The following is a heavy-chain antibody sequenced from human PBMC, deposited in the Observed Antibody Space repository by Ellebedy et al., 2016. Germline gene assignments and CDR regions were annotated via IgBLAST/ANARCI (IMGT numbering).Heavy chain of an antibody. J-gene: IGHJ4*02. CDR3: AKAKSVYDPQDY. CDR2: ISSTGGST. V-gene: IGHV3-23*01. Sequence: GGSLRLSCAASGFTVSNNYMSWVRQAPGRGLEWVSAISSTGGSTYYADSVKGRCTVSRDNSKNTLYLQMNSLRAEDTAVYYCAKAKSVYDPQDYWGQGTLVTVSS. CDR1: GFTVSNNY. D-gene: IGHD5/OR15-5a*01.